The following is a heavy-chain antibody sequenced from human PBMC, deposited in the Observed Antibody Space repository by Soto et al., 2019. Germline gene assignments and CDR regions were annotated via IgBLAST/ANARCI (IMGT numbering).Heavy chain of an antibody. V-gene: IGHV1-18*01. CDR1: GYTFTIYV. J-gene: IGHJ4*02. CDR3: ARDDPPADY. Sequence: QVQLVQSGAEVKKPGASVKVSCKASGYTFTIYVISLVRQAPGQGLEWMGWIRAYNGNTTYAQKLHGRVTMTTDTSTSTAYMELRSLRSDATAVYYWARDDPPADYWGQGTLVTVSS. CDR2: IRAYNGNT.